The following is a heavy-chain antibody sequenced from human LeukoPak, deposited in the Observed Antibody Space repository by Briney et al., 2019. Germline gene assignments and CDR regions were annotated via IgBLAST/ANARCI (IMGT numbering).Heavy chain of an antibody. CDR3: AKGRGTTVTSAANY. Sequence: GGSLRLSCAASGFTFSSYAMSWVRQAPGKGLEWVSSISGTNDSTYYADSVKDRFTISRDNSKNTLSLQMNSLRAEDTAVYYCAKGRGTTVTSAANYWGQGTLVTVSS. CDR2: ISGTNDST. D-gene: IGHD4-17*01. V-gene: IGHV3-23*01. CDR1: GFTFSSYA. J-gene: IGHJ4*02.